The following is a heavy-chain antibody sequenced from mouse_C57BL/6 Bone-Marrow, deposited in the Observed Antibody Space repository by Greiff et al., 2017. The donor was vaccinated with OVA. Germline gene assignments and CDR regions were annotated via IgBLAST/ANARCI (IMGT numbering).Heavy chain of an antibody. CDR2: IHPSGSDT. D-gene: IGHD1-1*01. J-gene: IGHJ2*01. Sequence: VQLQQSGAELVKPGASVKVSCKASGYTFTSYWMHWVKQRPGQGLEWIGRIHPSGSDTNYNQKFKGKATLTVDKSSSTAYMQLSSLTSEDSAVYYCAIGYYSGSSYFDYWGRHTTLTVSS. CDR3: AIGYYSGSSYFDY. V-gene: IGHV1-74*01. CDR1: GYTFTSYW.